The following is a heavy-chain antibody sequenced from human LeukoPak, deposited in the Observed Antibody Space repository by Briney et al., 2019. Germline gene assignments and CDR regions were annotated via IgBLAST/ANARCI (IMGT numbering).Heavy chain of an antibody. Sequence: SQTLSLTCAISGDSVSSNSAAWNWIRQSPSRGLEWLGRTYYRSKWYNDYAVSVKSRITINPDTSKNQFSLQLNSVTPEDTAVYYCARDLSKYYYGSGSHISLDAFDIWGQGTMVTVSS. V-gene: IGHV6-1*01. CDR3: ARDLSKYYYGSGSHISLDAFDI. CDR1: GDSVSSNSAA. D-gene: IGHD3-10*01. J-gene: IGHJ3*02. CDR2: TYYRSKWYN.